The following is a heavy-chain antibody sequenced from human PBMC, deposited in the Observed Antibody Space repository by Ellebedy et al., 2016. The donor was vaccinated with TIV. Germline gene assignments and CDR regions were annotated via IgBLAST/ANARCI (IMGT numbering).Heavy chain of an antibody. J-gene: IGHJ5*02. CDR1: GGSIENYY. V-gene: IGHV4-4*07. D-gene: IGHD2-15*01. CDR3: AREDGDIARLPAWGNWINP. CDR2: IQSSGKT. Sequence: SETLSLXXSVSGGSIENYYWNWIRQSAGKKLEWIGRIQSSGKTNSNPSLKSRVTMSIDTSKNQFSLKLLSVTAADTAVYFCAREDGDIARLPAWGNWINPWGRGTAVTVTS.